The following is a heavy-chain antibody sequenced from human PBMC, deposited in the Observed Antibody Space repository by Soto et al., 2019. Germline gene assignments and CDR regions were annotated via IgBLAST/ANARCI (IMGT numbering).Heavy chain of an antibody. Sequence: GGSLRLSCAASGFTFSGSAMHWVRQASGKGLEWVGRIRSKANSYATAYAASVKGRFTISRDDSKNTAYLQMNSLKTEDTAVYYCTRHHHTMVRGVSFNWGQGTLVTVSS. CDR3: TRHHHTMVRGVSFN. CDR1: GFTFSGSA. CDR2: IRSKANSYAT. D-gene: IGHD3-10*01. J-gene: IGHJ4*02. V-gene: IGHV3-73*01.